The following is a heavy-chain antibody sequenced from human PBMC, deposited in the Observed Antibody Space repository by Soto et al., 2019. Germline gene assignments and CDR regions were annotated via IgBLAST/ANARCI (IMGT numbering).Heavy chain of an antibody. CDR3: ASSHLDYGSGSYYFDY. CDR2: IIPIFGTA. Sequence: QVQLVQSGAEVKKPGSSVKVSCKASGGTFSSYAISWVRQAPGQGLEWMGGIIPIFGTANYAQKFQGSVTISADESKSTGHMELSSLRSEDTAVYYCASSHLDYGSGSYYFDYWCQGTLVTVSS. J-gene: IGHJ4*02. CDR1: GGTFSSYA. V-gene: IGHV1-69*01. D-gene: IGHD3-10*01.